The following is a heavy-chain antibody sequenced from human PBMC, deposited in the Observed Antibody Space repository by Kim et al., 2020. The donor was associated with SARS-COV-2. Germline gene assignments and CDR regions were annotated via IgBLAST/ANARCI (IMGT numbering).Heavy chain of an antibody. Sequence: SETLSLTCAVYGGSFSGYYWSWIRQPPGKGLEWIGEINHSGSTNYNPSLKSRVTISVDTSKNQFSLKLSSVTAADTAVYYCARLSRGLWFVSPWGQGTLVTVSS. J-gene: IGHJ5*02. CDR3: ARLSRGLWFVSP. D-gene: IGHD3-10*01. CDR2: INHSGST. V-gene: IGHV4-34*01. CDR1: GGSFSGYY.